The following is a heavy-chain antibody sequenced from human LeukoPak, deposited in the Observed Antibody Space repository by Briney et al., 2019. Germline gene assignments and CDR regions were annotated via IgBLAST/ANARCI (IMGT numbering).Heavy chain of an antibody. CDR2: IYNSGST. V-gene: IGHV4-39*01. D-gene: IGHD6-13*01. CDR3: ARQAYSSNLGWFDP. Sequence: SQTLSLTCSVSGGSISSSTYYWGWIRQPPGKGLEWIGNIYNSGSTYYNPSLKSRVTISVDTSKNQFSLKLSSVTAADTAVYYCARQAYSSNLGWFDPWGQGTLVTVSS. CDR1: GGSISSSTYY. J-gene: IGHJ5*02.